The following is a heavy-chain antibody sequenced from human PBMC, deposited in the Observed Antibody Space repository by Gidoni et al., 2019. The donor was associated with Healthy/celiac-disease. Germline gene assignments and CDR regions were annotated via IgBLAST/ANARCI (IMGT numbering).Heavy chain of an antibody. Sequence: QVQLQQWGAGLLKPSETRSITCAVHGGSLSGYYWSWIRQPPGKGLEWIGEINHSGSTNYNPSLKSRVTISVDTSKNQFSLKLSSVTAADTAVYYCARSKTPGYCSSTSCYYFDYWGQGTLVTVSS. V-gene: IGHV4-34*01. J-gene: IGHJ4*02. CDR3: ARSKTPGYCSSTSCYYFDY. CDR2: INHSGST. D-gene: IGHD2-2*01. CDR1: GGSLSGYY.